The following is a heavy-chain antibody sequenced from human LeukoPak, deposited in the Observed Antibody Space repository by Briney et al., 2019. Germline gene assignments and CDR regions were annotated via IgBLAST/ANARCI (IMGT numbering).Heavy chain of an antibody. CDR1: GGSISSYY. V-gene: IGHV4-59*01. Sequence: SETLSLTCTVSGGSISSYYWSWIRQPPGKGLEWIGYIYYSGSTNYNPSLKSRVTISVDTSKNQFSLKLSSVTAADTAVYYCARVSVYLRYGYYYMDVWGKGTTVTVSS. J-gene: IGHJ6*03. CDR2: IYYSGST. CDR3: ARVSVYLRYGYYYMDV. D-gene: IGHD4-17*01.